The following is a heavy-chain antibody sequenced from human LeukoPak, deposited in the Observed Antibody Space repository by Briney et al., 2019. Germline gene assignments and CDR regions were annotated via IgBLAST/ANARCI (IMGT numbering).Heavy chain of an antibody. CDR1: GFTFSSYA. D-gene: IGHD3-22*01. J-gene: IGHJ4*02. Sequence: HPGGSLRLSCAASGFTFSSYAMSWVRQAPGKGLEWVSAISGSGGSTYYADSVKGRFTISRDNSKNTLYLQMNSLRAEDTAVYYCAKDSSYYYDSSGYYRPDYWGQGTLVTVSS. CDR3: AKDSSYYYDSSGYYRPDY. V-gene: IGHV3-23*01. CDR2: ISGSGGST.